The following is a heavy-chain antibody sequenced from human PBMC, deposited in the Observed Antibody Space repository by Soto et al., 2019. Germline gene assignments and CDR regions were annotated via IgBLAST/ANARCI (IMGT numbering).Heavy chain of an antibody. V-gene: IGHV4-34*01. Sequence: TSETLSLTCAVYGGSFSGYYWSWIRQPPGKGLEWIGEINHSGSTNYNPSLKSRVTISVDTSKNQFSLKLSSVTAADTAVYYCASFSGSRSFDPWGQGTLVT. D-gene: IGHD1-26*01. CDR3: ASFSGSRSFDP. J-gene: IGHJ5*02. CDR2: INHSGST. CDR1: GGSFSGYY.